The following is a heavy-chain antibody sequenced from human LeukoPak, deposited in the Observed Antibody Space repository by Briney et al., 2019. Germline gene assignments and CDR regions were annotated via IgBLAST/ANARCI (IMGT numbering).Heavy chain of an antibody. CDR1: GGSFSGYY. CDR3: ARGRSPQGYCSSTSCHYFDY. V-gene: IGHV4-34*01. D-gene: IGHD2-2*01. J-gene: IGHJ4*02. Sequence: PSETLSLTCAVYGGSFSGYYWSWIRQPPGKGLEWIGEINHSGSTNYNPSLKSRVTISVDTSKNPFSLKLSSVTAADTAVYYCARGRSPQGYCSSTSCHYFDYWGQGTLVTVSS. CDR2: INHSGST.